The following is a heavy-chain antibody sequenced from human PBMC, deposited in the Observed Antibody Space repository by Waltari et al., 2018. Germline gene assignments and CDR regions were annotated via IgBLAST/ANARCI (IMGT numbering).Heavy chain of an antibody. CDR2: MNPNRGNT. Sequence: QVQLVQSGAEVKKPGASVKVSCKASGYTFTSYDINWVRQATGQGLDWMGWMNPNRGNTGNAQKFQGRVTMTRNTSISTAYMELSSLRSEDTAVYYCARGCAAAGLGWFDPWGQGTLVTVSS. CDR3: ARGCAAAGLGWFDP. CDR1: GYTFTSYD. J-gene: IGHJ5*02. V-gene: IGHV1-8*01. D-gene: IGHD6-13*01.